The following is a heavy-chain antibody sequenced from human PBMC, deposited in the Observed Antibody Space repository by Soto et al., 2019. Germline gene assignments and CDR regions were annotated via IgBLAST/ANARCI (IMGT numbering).Heavy chain of an antibody. V-gene: IGHV1-69*01. CDR1: GGTFSSYA. CDR2: IIPIFGTA. J-gene: IGHJ3*02. Sequence: QVQLVQSGAEVKKPGSSVKVSCKASGGTFSSYAISWVRQAPGQGLEWMGGIIPIFGTANYAQKFQGRVTITADEPTSTAYMELSSLRSEGTAVYFCASREGAVPSLGDAFDIWGQGTMVPVSS. D-gene: IGHD6-19*01. CDR3: ASREGAVPSLGDAFDI.